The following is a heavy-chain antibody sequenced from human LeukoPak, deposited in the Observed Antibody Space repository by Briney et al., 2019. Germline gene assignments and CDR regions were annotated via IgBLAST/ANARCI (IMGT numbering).Heavy chain of an antibody. CDR2: INPNSGGT. J-gene: IGHJ2*01. V-gene: IGHV1-2*02. D-gene: IGHD3-3*01. CDR3: ARTYYDFWSGYTPYWYFDL. CDR1: GYTFTGYY. Sequence: ASVKVSCKASGYTFTGYYMHWVRQAPGQGLEWMGWINPNSGGTNYAQKFQGRVTMTRDTSISTAYMELSRLRSDDTAVYYCARTYYDFWSGYTPYWYFDLWGRGTLVTVSS.